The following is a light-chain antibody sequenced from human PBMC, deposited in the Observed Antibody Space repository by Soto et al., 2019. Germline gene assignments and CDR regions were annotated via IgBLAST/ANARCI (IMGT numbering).Light chain of an antibody. V-gene: IGKV3-11*01. Sequence: EIVLTQSPATLSLSPGERATLSCRASQSVSSDLAWYQQKPGQAPRLLIYGASNRATGIPARFSGSGSGTDFTLTISSLQAEDVAVYYCQQYYSTPLTFGGGTKVDI. CDR1: QSVSSD. CDR3: QQYYSTPLT. CDR2: GAS. J-gene: IGKJ4*01.